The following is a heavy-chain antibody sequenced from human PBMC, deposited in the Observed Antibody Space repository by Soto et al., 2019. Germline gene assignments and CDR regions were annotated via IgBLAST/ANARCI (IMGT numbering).Heavy chain of an antibody. V-gene: IGHV3-66*01. J-gene: IGHJ4*02. CDR1: GFTVSSNY. Sequence: GGSLRLSCAASGFTVSSNYMSWVRQAPGKGLEWVSVIYSGGSTYYADSVKGRFTISRDNSKNTLYLQMNSLRAEDTAVYYCARDPRIVGAPFDYWGQGTLVTVSS. D-gene: IGHD1-26*01. CDR2: IYSGGST. CDR3: ARDPRIVGAPFDY.